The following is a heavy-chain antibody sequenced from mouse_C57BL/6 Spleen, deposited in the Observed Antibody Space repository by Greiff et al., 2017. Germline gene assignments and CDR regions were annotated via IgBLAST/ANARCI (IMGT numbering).Heavy chain of an antibody. D-gene: IGHD2-5*01. J-gene: IGHJ3*01. Sequence: SGAELARPGASVKLSCKASGYTFTSYGISWVKQRTGQGLEWIGEIYPRSGNTYYNEKFKGKATLTADKSSSTAYMELRSLTSEDSAVYFCASRYSNYVLFAYWGQGTLVTVSA. CDR3: ASRYSNYVLFAY. CDR2: IYPRSGNT. V-gene: IGHV1-81*01. CDR1: GYTFTSYG.